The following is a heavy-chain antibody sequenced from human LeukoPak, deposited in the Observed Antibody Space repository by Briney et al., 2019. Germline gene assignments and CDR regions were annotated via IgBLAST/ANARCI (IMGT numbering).Heavy chain of an antibody. V-gene: IGHV3-23*01. D-gene: IGHD1-26*01. CDR1: GFTFSSHA. Sequence: PGGSLRLSCAASGFTFSSHAMSWVRQAPGKGLEWVSAISGSGGSTYYADSAKGRFTISRDNSKNTLYLQMNSLRAEDTAVYYCAKASLENRSYYWLDYWGQGTLVTVSS. J-gene: IGHJ4*02. CDR2: ISGSGGST. CDR3: AKASLENRSYYWLDY.